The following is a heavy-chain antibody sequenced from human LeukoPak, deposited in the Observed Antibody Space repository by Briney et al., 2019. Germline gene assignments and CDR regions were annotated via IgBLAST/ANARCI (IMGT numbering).Heavy chain of an antibody. D-gene: IGHD3-9*01. J-gene: IGHJ4*02. Sequence: PGGSLRLSCAASGFTFSSYGMHWVRQAPGEGLEWVAFIRYDGSNKYYADSVKGRFTISRDNSKNTLYLQMNSLGAEDTALYYCAKDYDDKFDYWGQGTLVTVSS. V-gene: IGHV3-30*02. CDR3: AKDYDDKFDY. CDR1: GFTFSSYG. CDR2: IRYDGSNK.